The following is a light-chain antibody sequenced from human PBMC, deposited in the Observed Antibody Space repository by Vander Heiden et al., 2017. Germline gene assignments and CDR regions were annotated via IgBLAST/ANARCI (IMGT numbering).Light chain of an antibody. V-gene: IGKV2-30*01. J-gene: IGKJ2*01. CDR1: QSLVYSDGNTY. CDR2: KIS. Sequence: DVVMTQSPLSLTVTLGQSASISCRSSQSLVYSDGNTYLSWFQQRPGQSPRRLIYKISDRDSGVPDRFSGSGSGTDFTLKISRVEAEDVGIYYCLQGISWPRTFGQGTKLEIK. CDR3: LQGISWPRT.